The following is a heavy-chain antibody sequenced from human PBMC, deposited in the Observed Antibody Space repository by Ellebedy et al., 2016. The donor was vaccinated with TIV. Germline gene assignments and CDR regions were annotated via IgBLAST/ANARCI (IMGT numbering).Heavy chain of an antibody. V-gene: IGHV4-39*01. Sequence: MPGGSLRLSCTVSGDSIKNASHFWGWIRQSPVKGLEWLGSIVYGGNTYYNPTLKNRVTISVGSSDNQISLSMSSVTAADSALYFCARHEVHSGGYVKYWGQGTLVTVSS. CDR1: GDSIKNASHF. CDR2: IVYGGNT. D-gene: IGHD1-26*01. J-gene: IGHJ4*02. CDR3: ARHEVHSGGYVKY.